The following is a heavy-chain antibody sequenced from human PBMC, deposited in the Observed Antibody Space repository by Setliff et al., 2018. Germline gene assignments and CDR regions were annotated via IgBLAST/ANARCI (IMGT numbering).Heavy chain of an antibody. CDR3: ARAVGAAMVTWYFDY. D-gene: IGHD5-18*01. V-gene: IGHV1-8*03. J-gene: IGHJ4*02. CDR2: VNPNSGNT. CDR1: GYTFISYD. Sequence: ASVKVSCKASGYTFISYDINWVRQATGQGLEWMGWVNPNSGNTGYAQKFQGRVTITTDESTSTAYMELSSLRSEDTAVYYCARAVGAAMVTWYFDYWGQGTLVTVSS.